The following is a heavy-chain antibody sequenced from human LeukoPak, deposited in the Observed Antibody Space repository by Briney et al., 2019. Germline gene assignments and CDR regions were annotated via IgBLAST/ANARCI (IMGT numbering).Heavy chain of an antibody. J-gene: IGHJ6*02. CDR3: ARGWDTMVRGVNRRSPYYYGMDV. V-gene: IGHV3-21*05. CDR2: ISDSSSYI. D-gene: IGHD3-10*01. Sequence: GGSLRLSCAASGLTFSRYSMNWVRQAPGKGLELVSYISDSSSYIYYADSVKGRLTISRDNAKSSLYLQMDSLRAEDTAAYYCARGWDTMVRGVNRRSPYYYGMDVWGQGTTVTVSS. CDR1: GLTFSRYS.